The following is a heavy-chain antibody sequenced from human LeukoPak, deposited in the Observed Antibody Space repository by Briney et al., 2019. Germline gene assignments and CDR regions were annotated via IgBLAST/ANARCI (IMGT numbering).Heavy chain of an antibody. CDR1: GGSISSSSYY. V-gene: IGHV4-39*01. J-gene: IGHJ4*02. Sequence: SETLSLTCTVSGGSISSSSYYWGWIRQPPGKGLEWIGSIDYSGSTYYNPSLKSRVTISVDTSKNQFSLKLSSVTAADTAVYYCARLLRGGNYFDYWGQGTLVTVSS. CDR3: ARLLRGGNYFDY. D-gene: IGHD3-16*01. CDR2: IDYSGST.